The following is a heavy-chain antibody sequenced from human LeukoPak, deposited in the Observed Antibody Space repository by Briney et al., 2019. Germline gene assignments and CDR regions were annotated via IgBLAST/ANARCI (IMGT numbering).Heavy chain of an antibody. CDR2: INPNSGGT. J-gene: IGHJ3*02. Sequence: GSSVKVSCKASGGTFSSYAISWVRQAPGQGLEWMGWINPNSGGTNYAQKFQGRVTMTRDTSISTAYMELSRLRSDDTAVYYCARDNDDLDAFDIWGQGTMVTVSS. CDR1: GGTFSSYA. V-gene: IGHV1-2*02. CDR3: ARDNDDLDAFDI. D-gene: IGHD1-1*01.